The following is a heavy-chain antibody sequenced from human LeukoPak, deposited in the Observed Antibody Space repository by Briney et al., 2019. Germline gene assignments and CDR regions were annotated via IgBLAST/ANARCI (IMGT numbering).Heavy chain of an antibody. Sequence: GESLKISCKASGYSSPTYWIAWVRQMPGKGLEWMGIIFPDESHIRYSPSFQGQVTISADKSISTTYLQWNSLKASDTAMYYCARPPSRGYSSSFEYWRGGTLVTVSS. J-gene: IGHJ4*02. CDR3: ARPPSRGYSSSFEY. V-gene: IGHV5-51*01. CDR1: GYSSPTYW. D-gene: IGHD2-2*03. CDR2: IFPDESHI.